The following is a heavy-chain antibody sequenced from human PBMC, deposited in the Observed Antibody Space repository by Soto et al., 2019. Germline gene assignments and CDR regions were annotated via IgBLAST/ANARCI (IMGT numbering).Heavy chain of an antibody. CDR1: GYPFTSYY. V-gene: IGHV1-46*01. CDR2: INPSGGST. J-gene: IGHJ4*02. Sequence: ASVKVSCKASGYPFTSYYMHWVRQAPGQGLEWMGIINPSGGSTSYAQKFQGRVTMTRDTSTSTVYMELTSLRSEDTDVYYCARPSLEALAATEAHYCGQGTLVAVCS. CDR3: ARPSLEALAATEAHY. D-gene: IGHD6-19*01.